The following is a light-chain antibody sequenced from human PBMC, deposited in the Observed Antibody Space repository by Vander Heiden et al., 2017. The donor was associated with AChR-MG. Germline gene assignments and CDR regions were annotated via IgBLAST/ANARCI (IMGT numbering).Light chain of an antibody. CDR1: SSNIGSNY. Sequence: QSVLTHPPSASGTPGQRLTIPCPGSSSNIGSNYVYWYQQLPGTAPKLLIYRNNQRPSGVPDRFSGSKSGTSASLAISGLRSEDEADYYCAAWDDSRSGPVFGGGTKLTVL. V-gene: IGLV1-47*01. J-gene: IGLJ3*02. CDR2: RNN. CDR3: AAWDDSRSGPV.